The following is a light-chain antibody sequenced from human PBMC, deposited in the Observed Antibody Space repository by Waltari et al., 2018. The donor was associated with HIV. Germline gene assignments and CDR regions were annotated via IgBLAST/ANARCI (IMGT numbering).Light chain of an antibody. CDR2: YKSDSDE. CDR3: MIWHSSAQV. CDR1: SRINLHTHR. V-gene: IGLV5-45*03. J-gene: IGLJ3*02. Sequence: QAVLTQPSSPSAPPAASARLTCTLRSRINLHTHRVYSHPQNTGSPPQSLLRYKSDSDEQQGSGLPSRFSGSKDASANAGILLISGLQSEDEADYYCMIWHSSAQVFGGGTKLTVL.